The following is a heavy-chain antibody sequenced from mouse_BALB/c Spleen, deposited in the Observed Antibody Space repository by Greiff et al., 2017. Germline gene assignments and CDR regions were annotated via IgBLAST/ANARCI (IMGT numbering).Heavy chain of an antibody. CDR2: INPSNGRT. Sequence: QVQLQQSGAELVKPGASVKLSCKASGYTFTSYWMHWVKQRPGQGLEWIGEINPSNGRTNYNEKFKSKATLTVDKSSSTAYMQLSSLTSEDSAVYYCARPRWLGYAMDYWGQGTSVTVSS. D-gene: IGHD2-3*01. V-gene: IGHV1S81*02. CDR1: GYTFTSYW. CDR3: ARPRWLGYAMDY. J-gene: IGHJ4*01.